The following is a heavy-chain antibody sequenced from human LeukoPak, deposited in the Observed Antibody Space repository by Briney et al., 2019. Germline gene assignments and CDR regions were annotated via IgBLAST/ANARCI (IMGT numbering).Heavy chain of an antibody. D-gene: IGHD3-10*01. V-gene: IGHV3-30*02. Sequence: GGSLRLSCAASGFTFSSYGMHWVRQAPGKGLEWVAFIRYDGSNKYYADSEKGRFTISRDNSKNTLYLQMNSLRAEDTAVYYCAKDTSHYYGYSLSGYMDVWGKGTTVTVSS. CDR3: AKDTSHYYGYSLSGYMDV. CDR2: IRYDGSNK. CDR1: GFTFSSYG. J-gene: IGHJ6*03.